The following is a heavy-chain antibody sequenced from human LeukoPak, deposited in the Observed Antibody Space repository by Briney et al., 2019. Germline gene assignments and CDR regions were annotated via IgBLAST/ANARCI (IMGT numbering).Heavy chain of an antibody. J-gene: IGHJ4*02. CDR3: ATLEDNYYDSSGYYN. CDR2: INPNSGGT. CDR1: GYTFTGYY. V-gene: IGHV1-2*02. D-gene: IGHD3-22*01. Sequence: ASVKVSCKASGYTFTGYYMHWVRQAPGQGLECMGWINPNSGGTNYAQKFQGRVTMTRDTSISTAYMELSRLRSDDTAVYYCATLEDNYYDSSGYYNWGQGTLVTVSS.